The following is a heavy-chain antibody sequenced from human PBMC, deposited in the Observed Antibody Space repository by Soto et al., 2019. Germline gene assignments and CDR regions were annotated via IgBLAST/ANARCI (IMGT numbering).Heavy chain of an antibody. CDR3: ARAQLGNYYYGMDV. Sequence: SETLSLTCTVSGGSISSGDYYWSWIRQPPGKGLEWIGYIYYSGRSYYNPSLKSRVTISVDTSKNQFSLKLSSVTAADTAVYYCARAQLGNYYYGMDVWGQGTTVTVSS. D-gene: IGHD7-27*01. CDR1: GGSISSGDYY. CDR2: IYYSGRS. J-gene: IGHJ6*02. V-gene: IGHV4-61*08.